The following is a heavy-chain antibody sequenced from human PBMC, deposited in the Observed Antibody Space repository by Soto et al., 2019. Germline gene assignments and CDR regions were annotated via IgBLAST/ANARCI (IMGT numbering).Heavy chain of an antibody. D-gene: IGHD1-7*01. V-gene: IGHV3-23*01. CDR1: GFTFSSYA. CDR2: ISGSGGST. J-gene: IGHJ6*03. CDR3: AKWRWDWNYVHYYYYMDV. Sequence: GGSLRLSCAASGFTFSSYAMSWVRQAPGKGLEWVSAISGSGGSTYYADSVKGRFTISRDNSKNTLYLQMNSLRAEDTAVYYCAKWRWDWNYVHYYYYMDVWGKGTTVTVSS.